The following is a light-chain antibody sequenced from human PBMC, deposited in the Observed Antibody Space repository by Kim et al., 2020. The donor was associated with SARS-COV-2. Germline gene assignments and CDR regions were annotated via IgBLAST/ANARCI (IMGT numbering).Light chain of an antibody. J-gene: IGLJ2*01. V-gene: IGLV2-14*03. CDR1: SSDVGANDY. Sequence: GQSINISCAGTSSDVGANDYVCWFQQHPGRAPKVVICDVTERPSGVSSRFSGTKSGNPASLTISGLQAEDEVEYCRVSFTSVDTWVFGGGTQLTVL. CDR3: VSFTSVDTWV. CDR2: DVT.